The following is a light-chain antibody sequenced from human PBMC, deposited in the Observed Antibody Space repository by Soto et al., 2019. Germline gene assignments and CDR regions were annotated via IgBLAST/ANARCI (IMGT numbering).Light chain of an antibody. V-gene: IGLV1-44*01. CDR1: SSNIGSNT. Sequence: QSVLTQPPSASGTPGQIVAISCSGSSSNIGSNTVTWYQQLPGTAPKLLIYSTSQRSSGVPGRFSGSKSGASASLSISGLQPEDEADYYCAAWDDRLDVYVFGTGTKVTV. J-gene: IGLJ1*01. CDR3: AAWDDRLDVYV. CDR2: STS.